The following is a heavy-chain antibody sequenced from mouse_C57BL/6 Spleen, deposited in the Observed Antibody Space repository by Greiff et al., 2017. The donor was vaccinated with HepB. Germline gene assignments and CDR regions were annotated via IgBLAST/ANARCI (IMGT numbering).Heavy chain of an antibody. V-gene: IGHV5-6*01. CDR3: ARHGDYGGAMDY. D-gene: IGHD2-4*01. CDR2: ISSGGSYT. Sequence: VQLKQSGGDLVKPGGSLKLSCAASGFTFSSYGMSWVRQTPDKRLEWVATISSGGSYTYYPDSVKGRFTISRDNAKNTLYLQMSSLKSEDTAMYYCARHGDYGGAMDYWGQGTSVTVSS. J-gene: IGHJ4*01. CDR1: GFTFSSYG.